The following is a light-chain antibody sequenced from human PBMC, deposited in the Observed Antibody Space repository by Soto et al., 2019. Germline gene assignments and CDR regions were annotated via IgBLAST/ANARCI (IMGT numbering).Light chain of an antibody. Sequence: QSALTQPPSASGSPGQSVTISCTGTSSDIGGYEYVSWYQQYPGKAPKLMIYEVSKRPSGVPDRFSGSKSGNTASLTVSGLQAEDEADYYCSSYASSRAYVFGIGTKVTVL. V-gene: IGLV2-8*01. CDR2: EVS. CDR1: SSDIGGYEY. CDR3: SSYASSRAYV. J-gene: IGLJ1*01.